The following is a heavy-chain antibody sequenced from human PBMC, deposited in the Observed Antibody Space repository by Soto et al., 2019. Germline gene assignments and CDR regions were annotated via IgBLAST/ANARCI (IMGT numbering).Heavy chain of an antibody. V-gene: IGHV3-30-3*01. J-gene: IGHJ6*02. Sequence: QVQLVESGGGVVQPGRSLRLSCAASGFTFSSYAMHWVRQAPGKGLEWVAVISYDGSNKYYADSVKGRFTISRDNSKNTLYLQLNSLRAEDRAVYYWASGLERATLRHRDVWGQGTTVTVSS. D-gene: IGHD5-12*01. CDR2: ISYDGSNK. CDR1: GFTFSSYA. CDR3: ASGLERATLRHRDV.